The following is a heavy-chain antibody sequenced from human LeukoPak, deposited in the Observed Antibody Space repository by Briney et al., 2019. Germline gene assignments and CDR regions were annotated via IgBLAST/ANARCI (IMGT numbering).Heavy chain of an antibody. CDR1: GFIFSSYG. Sequence: GGSLRLSCAASGFIFSSYGMHWVRQAPGKGLEWVAFIRYGGTNKYYADSVRGRFTISRGDSTNTVYLEMNSLRGEDTAVYYCAKGSGYYTYNWFDPWGQGTLVTVSS. CDR3: AKGSGYYTYNWFDP. CDR2: IRYGGTNK. D-gene: IGHD3-3*01. V-gene: IGHV3-30*02. J-gene: IGHJ5*02.